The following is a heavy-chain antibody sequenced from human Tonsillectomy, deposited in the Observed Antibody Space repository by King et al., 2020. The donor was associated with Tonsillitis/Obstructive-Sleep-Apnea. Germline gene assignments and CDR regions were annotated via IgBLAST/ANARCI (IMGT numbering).Heavy chain of an antibody. D-gene: IGHD3-3*01. J-gene: IGHJ6*03. CDR2: IYYSGST. Sequence: QLQESGPGLVKPSETLSLTCTVSGGSISRYYWSWIRQPPGKGLEWIGYIYYSGSTNYNSSLKSRVTISVETSRNQFSLKMSSVTAADTAVSYCAGDGRYDVWSGHYGRAAYYMDVGGEGPAVTVS. CDR3: AGDGRYDVWSGHYGRAAYYMDV. CDR1: GGSISRYY. V-gene: IGHV4-59*01.